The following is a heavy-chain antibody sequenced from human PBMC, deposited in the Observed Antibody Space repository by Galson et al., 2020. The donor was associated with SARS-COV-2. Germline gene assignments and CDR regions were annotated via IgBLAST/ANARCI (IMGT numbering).Heavy chain of an antibody. Sequence: GGSLRLSCAASGFTFSNYAMSWVRQAPGKGLEWVSGISGSVGSTYYADSVKGRFTISRDNSKNTLYLQMNSLRAEGTAVYYCAKGQNSSGWIHDAFDVWGQGTLVTVSS. CDR2: ISGSVGST. D-gene: IGHD6-19*01. J-gene: IGHJ3*01. CDR1: GFTFSNYA. CDR3: AKGQNSSGWIHDAFDV. V-gene: IGHV3-23*01.